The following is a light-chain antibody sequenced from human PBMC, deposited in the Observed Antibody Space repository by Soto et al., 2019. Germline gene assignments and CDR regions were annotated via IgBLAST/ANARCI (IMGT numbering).Light chain of an antibody. CDR2: SDN. Sequence: QSVLTQPPSASVTPGQRVTISCSGTSSNIGSNSVNWYHQVAGTAPKLLIHSDNQRPSGVPDRFSGSKSGTSASLAISGLQSGDEADYYCATWDDTLNGRVFGGGTKLTVL. J-gene: IGLJ3*02. CDR1: SSNIGSNS. CDR3: ATWDDTLNGRV. V-gene: IGLV1-44*01.